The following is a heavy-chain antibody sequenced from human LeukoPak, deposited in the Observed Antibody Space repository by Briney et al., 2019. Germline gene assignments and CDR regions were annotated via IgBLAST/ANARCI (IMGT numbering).Heavy chain of an antibody. J-gene: IGHJ5*02. V-gene: IGHV3-30-3*01. CDR2: ISYERSNK. D-gene: IGHD3-3*01. Sequence: GGSLRLSCAGSGFTFKNYALHWIRQAPGKGLEWVAAISYERSNKDYADSVKGRFTISRDNSHNTVFLQMNSLRTEDTAVYLCARGKGIRYLEWLLSYHWGQGTLVTVSS. CDR3: ARGKGIRYLEWLLSYH. CDR1: GFTFKNYA.